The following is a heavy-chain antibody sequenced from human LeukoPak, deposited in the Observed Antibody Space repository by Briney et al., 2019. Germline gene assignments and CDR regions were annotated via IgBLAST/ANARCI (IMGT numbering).Heavy chain of an antibody. CDR1: GFTFSSYA. D-gene: IGHD5-18*01. Sequence: GSLRLSCAASGFTFSSYAMSWVRQAPGKGLEWIGEINHSGSTNYNPSLKSRVTISVDTSKNQFSLKLSSVTAADTAVYYCARRRGYSYELDYWGQGTLVTVSS. CDR3: ARRRGYSYELDY. CDR2: INHSGST. V-gene: IGHV4-34*01. J-gene: IGHJ4*02.